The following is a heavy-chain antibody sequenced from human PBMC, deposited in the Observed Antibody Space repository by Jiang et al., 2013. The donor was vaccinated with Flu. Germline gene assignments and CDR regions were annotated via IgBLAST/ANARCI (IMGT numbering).Heavy chain of an antibody. D-gene: IGHD3-10*01. V-gene: IGHV3-11*05. CDR3: ARVCFGELKANWFDP. CDR1: GFTFSDYY. CDR2: ISSSIIYT. J-gene: IGHJ5*02. Sequence: GGSLRLSCAASGFTFSDYYMSWIRQAPGKGLEWVSYISSSIIYTNYGDSVKGRFTISRDNAKNSLYLQMNSLRAEDTAVYYCARVCFGELKANWFDPWGQGTLVTVSS.